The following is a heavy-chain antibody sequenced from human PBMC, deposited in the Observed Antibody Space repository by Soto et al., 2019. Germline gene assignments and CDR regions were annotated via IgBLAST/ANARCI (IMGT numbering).Heavy chain of an antibody. D-gene: IGHD3-10*01. CDR2: FDPEDGET. CDR1: GYTLTELS. J-gene: IGHJ3*02. Sequence: ASVKVSCKVSGYTLTELSIHWVRQAPGKGLEWMGGFDPEDGETIYAQKFQGRVTMTEDTSTDTAYMELSSLRSEDTAVYYCATVGSYGSGSADAFDIWGQGTMVTVSS. V-gene: IGHV1-24*01. CDR3: ATVGSYGSGSADAFDI.